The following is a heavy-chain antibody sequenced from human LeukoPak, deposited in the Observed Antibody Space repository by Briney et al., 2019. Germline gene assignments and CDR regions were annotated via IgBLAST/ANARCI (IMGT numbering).Heavy chain of an antibody. CDR2: TTGSGRGDST. D-gene: IGHD3-16*01. V-gene: IGHV3-23*01. Sequence: GGSLRLSCAASGFTFSSSAMSWVRQAPGKGLEWVSSTTGSGRGDSTNYADSVKGRFTISRDNSKSTLYLQMNSLRAGDTAVYYCAKVGHPWSIWDYFDYWGQGTLVTVSS. J-gene: IGHJ4*02. CDR1: GFTFSSSA. CDR3: AKVGHPWSIWDYFDY.